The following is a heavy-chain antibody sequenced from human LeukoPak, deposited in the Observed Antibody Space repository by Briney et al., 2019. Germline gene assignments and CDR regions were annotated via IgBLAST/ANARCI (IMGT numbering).Heavy chain of an antibody. V-gene: IGHV3-21*01. J-gene: IGHJ6*02. CDR2: ITSSSASI. D-gene: IGHD2-2*01. CDR3: ARAYCGRTGCYTREGGMDV. CDR1: GFTFSTYN. Sequence: GGSLRLSCAASGFTFSTYNMNWVRQAPGKGLEWVSSITSSSASIYYADSVKGRFTLSRDNAKNSLYLQMNSLRAEDTAVYYCARAYCGRTGCYTREGGMDVWGQGTTVTVSS.